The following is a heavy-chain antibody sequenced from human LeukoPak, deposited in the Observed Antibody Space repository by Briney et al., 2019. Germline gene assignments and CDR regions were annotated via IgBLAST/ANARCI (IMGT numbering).Heavy chain of an antibody. V-gene: IGHV3-11*01. CDR1: GFTFSVYY. Sequence: GGSLRLSCAASGFTFSVYYMNWIRQAPGKELEWVSYISSSGVIISNADSVKGRFTISRDNAKNSLYLQMTSLRAEDTAVYYCARGHYGSGSYYNLDFWGQGTLVTVSS. CDR2: ISSSGVII. D-gene: IGHD3-10*01. CDR3: ARGHYGSGSYYNLDF. J-gene: IGHJ4*02.